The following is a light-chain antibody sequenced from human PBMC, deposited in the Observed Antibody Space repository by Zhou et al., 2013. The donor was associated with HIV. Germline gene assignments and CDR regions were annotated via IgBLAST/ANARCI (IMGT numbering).Light chain of an antibody. CDR1: ETISTY. V-gene: IGKV1-39*01. Sequence: DIQMTQSPSSLSASVGDRVSITCRASETISTYLNWYQQKPGKAPKLLIYGVFRLQSGVPSRFSGSGSGTDFTLTISSLQPDDFATYYCQQTSDTLAWTFGQGTKVE. CDR2: GVF. J-gene: IGKJ1*01. CDR3: QQTSDTLAWT.